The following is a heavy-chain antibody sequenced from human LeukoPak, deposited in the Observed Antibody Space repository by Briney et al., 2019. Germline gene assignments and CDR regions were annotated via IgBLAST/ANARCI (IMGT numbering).Heavy chain of an antibody. CDR2: INPNSGGT. Sequence: ASVKVSCPASGYTFTDYYMHWVRQAPGQGHEWMGWINPNSGGTNYAQKFQGRVTITRDTSISTAYMELSRLISDDTAVYYCARVYLGVYYYGSSGYSHLDYWGQGTLVTVSS. V-gene: IGHV1-2*02. D-gene: IGHD3-22*01. CDR3: ARVYLGVYYYGSSGYSHLDY. CDR1: GYTFTDYY. J-gene: IGHJ4*02.